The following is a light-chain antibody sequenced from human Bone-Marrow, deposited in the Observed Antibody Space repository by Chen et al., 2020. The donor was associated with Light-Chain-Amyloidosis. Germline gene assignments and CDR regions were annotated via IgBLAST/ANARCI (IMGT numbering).Light chain of an antibody. V-gene: IGLV2-8*01. CDR1: SSDVGGYKY. CDR3: SSYGGSNNLL. J-gene: IGLJ2*01. Sequence: QSALTQPPSASGSPGQSVTLSCAGTSSDVGGYKYVSWYQQHPGKAPKLMIYEVTKRPSGVPDRFSGSKSGNTASLTVSGLQAEDEADYYCSSYGGSNNLLFGGGTKVTVL. CDR2: EVT.